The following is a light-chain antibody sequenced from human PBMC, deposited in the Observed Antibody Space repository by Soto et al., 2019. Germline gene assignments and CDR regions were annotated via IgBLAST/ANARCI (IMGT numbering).Light chain of an antibody. Sequence: IQLTQSPSSLSASVGDRVTITCRASQGISSYLAWYQQKPGKAPKLLIYAASTLQSGVPSRFSGSGSGTDFTLTISSLQPEEFATDLCQQLNSYPPTFGQETQLDIK. CDR2: AAS. CDR3: QQLNSYPPT. V-gene: IGKV1-9*01. CDR1: QGISSY. J-gene: IGKJ2*01.